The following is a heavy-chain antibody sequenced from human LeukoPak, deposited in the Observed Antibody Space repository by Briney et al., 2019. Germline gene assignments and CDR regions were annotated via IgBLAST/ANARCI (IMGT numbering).Heavy chain of an antibody. V-gene: IGHV4-59*01. J-gene: IGHJ4*02. D-gene: IGHD3-22*01. CDR1: GGSISSYY. CDR2: IYYSGST. CDR3: ARDSYSSGYTLDY. Sequence: SETLSLTCTVSGGSISSYYWSWIRQPPGKGLEWIGYIYYSGSTNYNPSLKSRVTISVDTSKNQFSLKLSSVTAADTAVYYCARDSYSSGYTLDYWGQGTLVTVSS.